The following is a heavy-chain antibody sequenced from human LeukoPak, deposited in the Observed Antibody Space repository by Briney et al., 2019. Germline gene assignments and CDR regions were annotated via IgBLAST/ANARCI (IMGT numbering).Heavy chain of an antibody. Sequence: GSLILSCSASGCTAISNYMSWVRQAPGKGLEWASVIYSDGSTYYADSAKGRFTIYRHNSKNTLYLLMNSLRAEDPAVYFCARVYGYSSGWFDYWGEGTLVTVSS. V-gene: IGHV3-53*04. CDR3: ARVYGYSSGWFDY. CDR1: GCTAISNY. J-gene: IGHJ4*02. CDR2: IYSDGST. D-gene: IGHD6-19*01.